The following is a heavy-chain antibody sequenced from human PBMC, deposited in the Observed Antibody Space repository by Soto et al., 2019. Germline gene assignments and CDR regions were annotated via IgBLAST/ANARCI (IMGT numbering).Heavy chain of an antibody. CDR2: IAYDGSNA. CDR3: ARGDREDMLLVVGARPGEYGIDI. D-gene: IGHD2-8*01. J-gene: IGHJ6*02. V-gene: IGHV3-30-3*01. Sequence: QVQLVESGGGVVQPGGSLRLSCAASGFTFRNYAMHWVRQAPGKGLECLAVIAYDGSNAFYGDSVKGRFTNSRDNSKNTLYLHLNGLRSEDTGVYYCARGDREDMLLVVGARPGEYGIDIGGQGTTVTVSS. CDR1: GFTFRNYA.